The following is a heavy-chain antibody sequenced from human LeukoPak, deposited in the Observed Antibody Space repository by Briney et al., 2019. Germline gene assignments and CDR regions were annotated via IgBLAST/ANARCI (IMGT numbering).Heavy chain of an antibody. CDR3: ARGRAVPAAMRSYYYYMDV. Sequence: SETLSLTCTVSGGSISSSSYYWGWIRQPPGKGLEWIGEINHSGSTNYNPSLKSRVTISVDTSKNQFSLKLSSVTAADTAVYYCARGRAVPAAMRSYYYYMDVWGKGTTVTVSS. J-gene: IGHJ6*03. D-gene: IGHD2-2*01. V-gene: IGHV4-39*07. CDR1: GGSISSSSYY. CDR2: INHSGST.